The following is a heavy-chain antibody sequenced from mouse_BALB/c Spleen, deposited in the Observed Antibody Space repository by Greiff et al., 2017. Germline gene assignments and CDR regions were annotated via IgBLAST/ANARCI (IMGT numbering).Heavy chain of an antibody. CDR3: TRSPRYRYADY. J-gene: IGHJ2*01. CDR2: IYPGSGST. Sequence: LQQPGSELVRPGASVKLSCKASGYTFTSYWMHWVKQRPGQGLEWIGNIYPGSGSTNYDEKFKSKATLTVDTSSSTAYMQLSSLTSEDSAVYYCTRSPRYRYADYWGQGTTLTVSS. CDR1: GYTFTSYW. V-gene: IGHV1S22*01. D-gene: IGHD2-14*01.